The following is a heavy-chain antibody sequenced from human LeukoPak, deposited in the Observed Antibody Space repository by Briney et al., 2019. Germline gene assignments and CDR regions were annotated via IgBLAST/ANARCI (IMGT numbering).Heavy chain of an antibody. CDR1: GFTFSSYA. Sequence: GGSLRLSCAASGFTFSSYAMSWVRQAPGKGLEWVSAISGSGGSTYYADSVKGRFSISRDNSKNTLYLQMNSLRAEDTAVYYCAKDRLVVVPAAPYGYWGQGTLVTVSS. CDR2: ISGSGGST. J-gene: IGHJ4*02. CDR3: AKDRLVVVPAAPYGY. D-gene: IGHD2-2*01. V-gene: IGHV3-23*01.